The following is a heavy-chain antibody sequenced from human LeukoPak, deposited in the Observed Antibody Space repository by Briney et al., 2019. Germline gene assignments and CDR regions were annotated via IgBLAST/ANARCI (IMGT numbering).Heavy chain of an antibody. CDR1: GGSISSGGYY. V-gene: IGHV4-31*03. CDR2: IYYSGST. CDR3: AREASSSSSYYYYGMDV. Sequence: TLSLTCTVSGGSISSGGYYWSWIRQHPGKGLEWIGYIYYSGSTYYNPSLKSRVTISVDTSKNQFSLKLSSVTAADTAVYYCAREASSSSSYYYYGMDVWGQGTTVTVSS. D-gene: IGHD6-6*01. J-gene: IGHJ6*02.